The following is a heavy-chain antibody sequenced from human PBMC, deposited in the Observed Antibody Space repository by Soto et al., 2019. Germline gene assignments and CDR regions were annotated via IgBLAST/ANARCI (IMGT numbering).Heavy chain of an antibody. CDR1: GYTFTSYY. Sequence: SVKVSCKASGYTFTSYYMHLVRQAPGQGLEWMGRIIPILGIANYAQKFQGRVTITADKSTSTAYMELSSLRSEDTAVYYCARDLGYSRGDAFDIWGQGTMVTVSS. D-gene: IGHD6-19*01. J-gene: IGHJ3*02. CDR2: IIPILGIA. CDR3: ARDLGYSRGDAFDI. V-gene: IGHV1-69*04.